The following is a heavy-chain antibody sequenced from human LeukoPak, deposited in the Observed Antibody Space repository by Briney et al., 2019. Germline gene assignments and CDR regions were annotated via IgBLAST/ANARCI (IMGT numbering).Heavy chain of an antibody. V-gene: IGHV4-39*07. CDR1: GGSISSSSYY. Sequence: SETLSLTCTVSGGSISSSSYYWGWIRQPPGKGLEWIGSIYYSGSTYYNPSLKSRVTISVDTSKNQFSLKLSSVTAADTAVYYCARDQPGAELWLPTDMDVWGKGTTVTVSS. J-gene: IGHJ6*03. CDR2: IYYSGST. CDR3: ARDQPGAELWLPTDMDV. D-gene: IGHD5-18*01.